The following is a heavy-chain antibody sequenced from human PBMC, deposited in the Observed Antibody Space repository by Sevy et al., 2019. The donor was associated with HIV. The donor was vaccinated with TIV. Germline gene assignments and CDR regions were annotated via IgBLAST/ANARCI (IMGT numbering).Heavy chain of an antibody. CDR2: INSDGSST. CDR3: ARAPSSSYFDL. D-gene: IGHD2-2*01. J-gene: IGHJ2*01. Sequence: GGSLRLSCAASGFTFRSYWMHWVRQAPGKGLMWVSRINSDGSSTNYADSVKGRFTISRDNAKNTLYLQVNSLRAEDTAVYYCARAPSSSYFDLWGRGTLVTVSS. V-gene: IGHV3-74*01. CDR1: GFTFRSYW.